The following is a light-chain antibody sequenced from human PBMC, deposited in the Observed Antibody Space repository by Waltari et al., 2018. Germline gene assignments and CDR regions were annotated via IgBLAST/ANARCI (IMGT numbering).Light chain of an antibody. V-gene: IGLV3-19*01. CDR3: NSRDSNGNPYV. CDR1: SLRFYY. J-gene: IGLJ1*01. Sequence: SSELTQDPAVSVALGQTVRITCQGDSLRFYYVNWYQQKAGQAPVLVIYGKNNRPSGIPDRFSASYSGNTASLIIAGAQAEDEAAYYCNSRDSNGNPYVFGTGTKVTVL. CDR2: GKN.